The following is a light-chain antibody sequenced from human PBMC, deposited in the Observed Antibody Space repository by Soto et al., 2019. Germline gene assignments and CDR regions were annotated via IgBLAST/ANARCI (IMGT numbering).Light chain of an antibody. CDR1: QSVSSSQ. J-gene: IGKJ5*01. Sequence: TQSPSSLSASVGDRVTLSCRAGQSVSSSQLAWYQQKPGQAPRLLVYGASSRATGIPERFSGSVSETDFTLSISRLEPEDFAVYYCQHYGNSPLTFGQGTRLEI. V-gene: IGKV3-20*01. CDR2: GAS. CDR3: QHYGNSPLT.